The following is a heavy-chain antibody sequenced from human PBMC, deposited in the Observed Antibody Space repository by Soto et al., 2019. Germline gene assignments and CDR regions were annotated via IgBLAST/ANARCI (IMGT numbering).Heavy chain of an antibody. CDR3: AANPDYDFWSGYGFRTDYGMDV. D-gene: IGHD3-3*01. CDR1: GGSISSGGYS. CDR2: IYHSGST. V-gene: IGHV4-30-2*01. Sequence: TLSLTCAVSGGSISSGGYSWSWIRQPPGKGLEWIGYIYHSGSTYYNPSLKSRVTISVDMSTSTAYMELSSLRSEDTAVYYCAANPDYDFWSGYGFRTDYGMDVWGQGTTVTVSS. J-gene: IGHJ6*02.